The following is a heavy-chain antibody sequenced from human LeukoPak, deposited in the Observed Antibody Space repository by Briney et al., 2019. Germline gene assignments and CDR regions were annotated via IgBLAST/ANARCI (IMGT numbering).Heavy chain of an antibody. J-gene: IGHJ4*02. CDR3: ARIDSSGWYNGY. CDR2: ISAYNGNT. CDR1: GYTFTSYG. V-gene: IGHV1-18*01. Sequence: ASVKVSCKASGYTFTSYGISWVRQAPGQGLEWMGWISAYNGNTNYAQKLQGRVTMTTDISTSTAYMELRSLRSDDTAVYYCARIDSSGWYNGYWGQGTLVTVSS. D-gene: IGHD6-19*01.